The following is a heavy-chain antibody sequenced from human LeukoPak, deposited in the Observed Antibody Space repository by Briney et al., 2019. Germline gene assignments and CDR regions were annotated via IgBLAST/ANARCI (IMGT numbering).Heavy chain of an antibody. Sequence: SETLSLTCTVSGGSISSGTYYWGWVRQPPGKGLEWIGSIYYSGKTYYNPSLTSRAIMSVDTSKNQFSLKLRSVAAADTAVYYCARDSGGFGGRRAYYFDYWGQGTLVAVSS. J-gene: IGHJ4*02. D-gene: IGHD3-10*01. CDR3: ARDSGGFGGRRAYYFDY. CDR2: IYYSGKT. V-gene: IGHV4-39*07. CDR1: GGSISSGTYY.